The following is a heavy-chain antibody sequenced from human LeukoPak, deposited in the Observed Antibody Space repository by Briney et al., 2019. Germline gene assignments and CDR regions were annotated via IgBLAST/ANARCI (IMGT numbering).Heavy chain of an antibody. D-gene: IGHD4-17*01. CDR1: GFTFNNYW. CDR3: VRQAEYGEHGIGY. CDR2: ISTDGSR. J-gene: IGHJ4*02. Sequence: GGFLRLSCAASGFTFNNYWMHWVRQAAGKGLVWVSRISTDGSRAYADSVKGRFTISRDNAKNTLYLEMNSLRVEDTAIYYCVRQAEYGEHGIGYWGQGTLFAPSS. V-gene: IGHV3-74*01.